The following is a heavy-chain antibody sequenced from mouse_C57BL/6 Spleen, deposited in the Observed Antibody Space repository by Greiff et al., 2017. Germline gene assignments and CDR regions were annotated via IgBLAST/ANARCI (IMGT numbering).Heavy chain of an antibody. CDR3: ARHYYGSSEDYFDY. Sequence: DVKLVESGGDLVKPGGSLKLSCAASGFTFSSYGMSWVRQTPDKRLEWVATISSGGSYTYYPDSVKGRFTISRDNAKNTLYLQMSSLKSEDTAMYYCARHYYGSSEDYFDYWGQGTTLTVSS. CDR2: ISSGGSYT. J-gene: IGHJ2*01. D-gene: IGHD1-1*01. V-gene: IGHV5-6*02. CDR1: GFTFSSYG.